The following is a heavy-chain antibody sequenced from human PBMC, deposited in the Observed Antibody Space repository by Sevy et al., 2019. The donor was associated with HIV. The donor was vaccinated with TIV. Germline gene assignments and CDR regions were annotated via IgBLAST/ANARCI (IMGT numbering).Heavy chain of an antibody. Sequence: GGSLRLSCAASGFTFSSYAMSWVRQAPGKGLEWVSAISGSGGSTYYADSVKGRFTISRDNSKNTLYLQMNSLRAEDTAVYYRAKDYYDSSGYSNGDYWGQGTLVTVSS. CDR3: AKDYYDSSGYSNGDY. D-gene: IGHD3-22*01. CDR2: ISGSGGST. CDR1: GFTFSSYA. J-gene: IGHJ4*02. V-gene: IGHV3-23*01.